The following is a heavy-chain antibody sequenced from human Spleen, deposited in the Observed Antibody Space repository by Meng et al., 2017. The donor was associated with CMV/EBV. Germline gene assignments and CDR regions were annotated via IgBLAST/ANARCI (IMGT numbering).Heavy chain of an antibody. D-gene: IGHD3-22*01. Sequence: GESLKISCAASGFTFSSYDMHWVRQATGKGLEWVSAIGTAGDTYYPGSVKGRFTISRENAKNSLYLQMNSLRAGDTAVYYCAKFPFPDNYYDRSDSYYWGHGTLVTVSS. CDR3: AKFPFPDNYYDRSDSYY. CDR2: IGTAGDT. J-gene: IGHJ4*01. CDR1: GFTFSSYD. V-gene: IGHV3-13*01.